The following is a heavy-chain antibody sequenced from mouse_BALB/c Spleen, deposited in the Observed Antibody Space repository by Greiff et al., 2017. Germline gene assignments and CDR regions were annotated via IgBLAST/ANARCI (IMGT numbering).Heavy chain of an antibody. V-gene: IGHV5-6-3*01. CDR3: ARIYYGYAMDY. Sequence: EVKLQESGGGLVQPGGSLKLSCAASGFTFSSYGMSWVRQTPDKRLELVATINSNGGSTYYPDSVKGRFTISRDNAKNTLYLQMSSLKSEDTAMYYCARIYYGYAMDYWGQGTSVTVSS. D-gene: IGHD2-1*01. CDR1: GFTFSSYG. J-gene: IGHJ4*01. CDR2: INSNGGST.